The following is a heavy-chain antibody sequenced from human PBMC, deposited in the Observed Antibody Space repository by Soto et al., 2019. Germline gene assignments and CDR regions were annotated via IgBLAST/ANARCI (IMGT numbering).Heavy chain of an antibody. V-gene: IGHV1-18*01. CDR3: ARDGRAYCSSTSCYYMDV. Sequence: ASVKVSCKASGYTFTSYDINWVRQAAGQGLEWMGWISAYNGNTNYAQKPQGRVTMTTDTSTSTAYMELRSLRSDDTAVYYCARDGRAYCSSTSCYYMDVWGKGTTVTVSS. D-gene: IGHD2-2*01. J-gene: IGHJ6*03. CDR1: GYTFTSYD. CDR2: ISAYNGNT.